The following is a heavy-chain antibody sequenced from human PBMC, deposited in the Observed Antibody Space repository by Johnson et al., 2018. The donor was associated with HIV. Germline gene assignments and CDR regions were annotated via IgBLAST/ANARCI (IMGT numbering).Heavy chain of an antibody. V-gene: IGHV3-66*02. CDR3: ARVPNDAFDI. J-gene: IGHJ3*02. CDR2: IYSGGST. CDR1: GFTVSSNY. Sequence: VLLVESGGGVVQPGGSLRLSCAASGFTVSSNYMSWVRQAPGKGLEWVSVIYSGGSTYYADSVKGRFTISRDNSKNTLYLQMNSLRAEDTAVYYCARVPNDAFDIWGQGTMVTVSS. D-gene: IGHD2-2*01.